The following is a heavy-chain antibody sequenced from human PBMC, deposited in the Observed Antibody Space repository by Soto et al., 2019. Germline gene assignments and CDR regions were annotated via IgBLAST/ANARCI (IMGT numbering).Heavy chain of an antibody. V-gene: IGHV1-69*01. CDR2: IIPIFGTA. CDR1: GGTFSSYS. Sequence: QVQLVQSGAEVKKPGSSVKVSCKASGGTFSSYSINWVRQAPGQGLEWMGEIIPIFGTANYAQKYQGRVTITANESTSTAYMELSSLRSEDTAVYYCARDGGRHSGGIDYWGQGTLVTVSS. D-gene: IGHD1-26*01. J-gene: IGHJ4*02. CDR3: ARDGGRHSGGIDY.